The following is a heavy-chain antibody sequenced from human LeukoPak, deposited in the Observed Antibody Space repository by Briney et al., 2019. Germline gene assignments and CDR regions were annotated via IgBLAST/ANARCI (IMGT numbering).Heavy chain of an antibody. CDR2: IYSSGST. D-gene: IGHD1-26*01. CDR3: ARALSGSYCYFDY. Sequence: GGSLRLSCAASGFTVSSNYMSWVRQAPGKGLEWVSVIYSSGSTYYADSVKGRFTISRDNSKNTLYLQMNSLRAEDTAVYYCARALSGSYCYFDYWGQGTLVTVSS. CDR1: GFTVSSNY. V-gene: IGHV3-66*01. J-gene: IGHJ4*02.